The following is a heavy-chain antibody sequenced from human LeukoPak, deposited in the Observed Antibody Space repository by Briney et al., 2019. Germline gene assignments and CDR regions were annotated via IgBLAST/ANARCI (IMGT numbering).Heavy chain of an antibody. CDR3: ARDNSDTYYYDSSGYPYNWFDP. D-gene: IGHD3-22*01. CDR2: IYTSGST. CDR1: GGSISNSSSY. J-gene: IGHJ5*02. Sequence: SETLSLTCTVSGGSISNSSSYWGWIRQPAGKGLEWIGRIYTSGSTNYNPSLKSRVTISVDTSKNQFSLKLSSVTAADTAVYYCARDNSDTYYYDSSGYPYNWFDPWGQGTLVTVSS. V-gene: IGHV4-61*02.